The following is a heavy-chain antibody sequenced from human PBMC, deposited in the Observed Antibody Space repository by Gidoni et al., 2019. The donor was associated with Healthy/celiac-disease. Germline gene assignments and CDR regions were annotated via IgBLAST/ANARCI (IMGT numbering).Heavy chain of an antibody. D-gene: IGHD5-18*01. CDR3: AKPVYSYGYGAFDY. Sequence: EVQLLESGGGLVQPGGSLRLSCAAYGFTFSSYAMCWVRQAPGTGLEWFSAISGSGGSKYYADSVKGRFTISRDNSKNTLYLQMNSLRAEDTAVYYCAKPVYSYGYGAFDYWGQGTLVTVSS. CDR2: ISGSGGSK. J-gene: IGHJ4*02. V-gene: IGHV3-23*01. CDR1: GFTFSSYA.